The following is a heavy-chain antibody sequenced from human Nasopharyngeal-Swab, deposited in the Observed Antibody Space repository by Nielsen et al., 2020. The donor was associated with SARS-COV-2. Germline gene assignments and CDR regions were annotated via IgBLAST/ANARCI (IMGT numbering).Heavy chain of an antibody. V-gene: IGHV3-23*01. Sequence: GESLKISCSASGFIFKNYAMNWVRQAPGRGLEWVSAISGADDSTKYADSVKDRFTISRDNSKNTLDLQMNSLRVEDTAIYYCAKDRDSGDDSDDYYHYYGMDVWGQGTTVTVFS. CDR3: AKDRDSGDDSDDYYHYYGMDV. J-gene: IGHJ6*02. CDR2: ISGADDST. CDR1: GFIFKNYA. D-gene: IGHD5-12*01.